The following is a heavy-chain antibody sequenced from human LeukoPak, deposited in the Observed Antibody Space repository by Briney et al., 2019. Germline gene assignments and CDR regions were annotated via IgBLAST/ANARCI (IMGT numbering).Heavy chain of an antibody. V-gene: IGHV3-15*01. CDR3: RTDPDTAMVDGAYYYHDC. Sequence: PGGSLRLSCAASGFTFSNAWMSWVRQAPGKGLEWLGRIKSKTDGGTTDYAAPVKGRFTISRDDSKNTLYLQMNSLKTEDTAVYCCRTDPDTAMVDGAYYYHDCWGQGTLVTVSS. CDR2: IKSKTDGGTT. D-gene: IGHD5-18*01. J-gene: IGHJ4*02. CDR1: GFTFSNAW.